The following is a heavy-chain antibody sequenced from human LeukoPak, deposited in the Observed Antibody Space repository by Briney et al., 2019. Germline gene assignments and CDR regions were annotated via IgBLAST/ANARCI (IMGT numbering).Heavy chain of an antibody. V-gene: IGHV4-4*07. D-gene: IGHD2-2*01. J-gene: IGHJ6*03. CDR2: IYTSGST. CDR3: ARQDIVVVPAAKDYYYYMDV. Sequence: PSETLSLTCTVSGGSISSYYWSWIRQPAGKGLEWIGRIYTSGSTNYNPSLKSRVTMSVDTSKNQFSLKLSSVPAADTAVYYCARQDIVVVPAAKDYYYYMDVWGKGTTVTVSS. CDR1: GGSISSYY.